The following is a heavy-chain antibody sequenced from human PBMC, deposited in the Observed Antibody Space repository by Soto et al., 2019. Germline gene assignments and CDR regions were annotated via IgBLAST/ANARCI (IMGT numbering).Heavy chain of an antibody. J-gene: IGHJ3*02. CDR3: ARQDRYNWNYVNLGGAFDI. CDR1: GGSISSSSYY. V-gene: IGHV4-39*01. D-gene: IGHD1-7*01. Sequence: SETLSLTCTVSGGSISSSSYYWGWIRQPPGKGLEWIGSIYYSGSTYYNPSLKSRVTISVDTSKNQFSLKLSSVTAADTAVYYCARQDRYNWNYVNLGGAFDIWGQGTMVTVSS. CDR2: IYYSGST.